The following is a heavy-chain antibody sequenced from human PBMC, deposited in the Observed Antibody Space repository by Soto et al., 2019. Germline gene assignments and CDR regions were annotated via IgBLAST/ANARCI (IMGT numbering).Heavy chain of an antibody. D-gene: IGHD3-9*01. CDR3: ARVPRLAGNDY. CDR2: ISSSSSTI. CDR1: GFTFSSYS. J-gene: IGHJ4*02. Sequence: GSLRLSCAASGFTFSSYSMNWVRQAPGKGLEWVSYISSSSSTIYYADSVKGRFTISRDNAKNSLYLQMNSLRAEDTAVYYCARVPRLAGNDYWGQGTLVTVSS. V-gene: IGHV3-48*01.